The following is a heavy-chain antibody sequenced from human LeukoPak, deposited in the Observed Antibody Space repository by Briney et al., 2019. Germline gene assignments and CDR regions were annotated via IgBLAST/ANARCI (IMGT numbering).Heavy chain of an antibody. CDR3: AREPPFGLESSHAFDI. CDR2: ISAYNGNT. D-gene: IGHD3/OR15-3a*01. CDR1: GYTFTSYG. J-gene: IGHJ3*02. V-gene: IGHV1-18*01. Sequence: ASVEVSCKASGYTFTSYGISWVRQAPGQGLEWMGWISAYNGNTNYAQKLQGRVTMTTDTSTSTAYMELRSLRSDDTAVYYCAREPPFGLESSHAFDIWGQGTMVTVSS.